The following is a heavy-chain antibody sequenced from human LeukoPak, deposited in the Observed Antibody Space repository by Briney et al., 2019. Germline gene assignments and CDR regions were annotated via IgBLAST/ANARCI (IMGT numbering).Heavy chain of an antibody. D-gene: IGHD4-4*01. Sequence: SETLSLTCAVYGGSFSGYYWSWIRQPPVKGLEWIGEINHSGSTNYNPSLKSRVTISVDTSKNQFSLKLSSVTAADTAVYYCARGLTTVSSYNWFDPWGQGTLVTVSS. CDR2: INHSGST. V-gene: IGHV4-34*01. J-gene: IGHJ5*02. CDR3: ARGLTTVSSYNWFDP. CDR1: GGSFSGYY.